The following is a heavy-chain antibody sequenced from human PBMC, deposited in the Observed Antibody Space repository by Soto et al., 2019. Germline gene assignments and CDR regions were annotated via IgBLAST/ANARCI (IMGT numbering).Heavy chain of an antibody. CDR3: AADSHSSSWHPAGMHV. J-gene: IGHJ6*02. CDR2: IVVGSGNT. Sequence: QMQLVQSGPEVKKPGTSVKVSCKASGFTFTSSAMPWVRQARGQRLEWIGWIVVGSGNTKYAQKFQERVTITRDMATSKAYMELSRLRSDDAEVYYCAADSHSSSWHPAGMHVWGQGTTVTVSS. CDR1: GFTFTSSA. D-gene: IGHD6-13*01. V-gene: IGHV1-58*02.